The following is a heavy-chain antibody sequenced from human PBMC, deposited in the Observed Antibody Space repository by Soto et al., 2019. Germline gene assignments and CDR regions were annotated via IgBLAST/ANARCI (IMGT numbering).Heavy chain of an antibody. Sequence: PSETLSLTCTVSGGSISSGGYYWSWIRQHPGKGLEWIGYIYYSGSTYYNPSLKSRVTISVDTSKNQFSLKLSSVTAADTAVYYCASGSGTTVSIDYWGQGTLVTVSS. CDR2: IYYSGST. CDR3: ASGSGTTVSIDY. D-gene: IGHD4-17*01. CDR1: GGSISSGGYY. J-gene: IGHJ4*02. V-gene: IGHV4-31*03.